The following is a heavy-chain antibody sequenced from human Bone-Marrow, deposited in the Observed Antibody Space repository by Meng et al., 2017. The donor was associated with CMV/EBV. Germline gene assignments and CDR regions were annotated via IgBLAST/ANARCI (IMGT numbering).Heavy chain of an antibody. V-gene: IGHV1-69*10. CDR3: ASSGDKAVAGTDY. CDR2: IIPIRGIA. J-gene: IGHJ4*02. D-gene: IGHD6-19*01. Sequence: SVKVSCKASGGTFSSYAISWVRQAPGQGLEWMGGIIPIRGIANYAQKFQGRVTITADKSTSTAYMELSSLRSEDTAVYYCASSGDKAVAGTDYWGQGKLVTVSS. CDR1: GGTFSSYA.